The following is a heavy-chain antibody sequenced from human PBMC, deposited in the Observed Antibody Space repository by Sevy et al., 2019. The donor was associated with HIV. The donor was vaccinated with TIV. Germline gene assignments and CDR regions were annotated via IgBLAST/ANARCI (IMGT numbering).Heavy chain of an antibody. CDR2: INHSGST. CDR1: GGSFSGYY. V-gene: IGHV4-34*01. Sequence: LWQLRKTLSLTCAVYGGSFSGYYWSWIRQPPGKGLEWIGEINHSGSTNYNPSLKSRVTISVDTSKNQFSLKLSSVTAADTAVYYCARHCSSTSCSHAFDIWGQGTMVTVSS. D-gene: IGHD2-2*01. J-gene: IGHJ3*02. CDR3: ARHCSSTSCSHAFDI.